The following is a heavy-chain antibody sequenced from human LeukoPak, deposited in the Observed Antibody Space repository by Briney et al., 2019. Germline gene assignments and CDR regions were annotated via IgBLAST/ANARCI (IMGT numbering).Heavy chain of an antibody. CDR2: ISAYNGNT. CDR3: ARDLGYCSSTSCYVPGIAAADLDY. Sequence: ASVKVSCKASGYTFTSYGISWVRQAPGQGLEWMGWISAYNGNTNYAQKLQGRVTMTTDTSTSTAYMELRSLRSDDTAVYYCARDLGYCSSTSCYVPGIAAADLDYWGQGTLVTVSS. V-gene: IGHV1-18*01. J-gene: IGHJ4*02. CDR1: GYTFTSYG. D-gene: IGHD2-2*01.